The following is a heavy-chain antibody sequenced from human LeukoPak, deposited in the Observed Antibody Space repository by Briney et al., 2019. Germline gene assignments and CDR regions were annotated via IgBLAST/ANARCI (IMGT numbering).Heavy chain of an antibody. J-gene: IGHJ4*02. D-gene: IGHD6-19*01. CDR1: GYTLTELS. V-gene: IGHV1-24*01. CDR2: FDPEDGET. Sequence: ASVKVSCKVSGYTLTELSMHWVRQAPGKGLEWMGGFDPEDGETIYAQKFQGRVTMTEDTSTDTAYMELSSLRSEDTAVYYCARYSSGWAYIDFWGQGTLVTVSS. CDR3: ARYSSGWAYIDF.